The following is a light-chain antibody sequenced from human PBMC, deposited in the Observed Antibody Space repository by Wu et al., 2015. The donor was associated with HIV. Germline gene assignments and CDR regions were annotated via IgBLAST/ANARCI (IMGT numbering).Light chain of an antibody. V-gene: IGKV3-20*01. CDR2: DTS. CDR3: QQYDSSPWT. J-gene: IGKJ1*01. Sequence: EVVLTQSPGTLSLSPGERATLSCRASQIIGSTYLAWYQQKPGQAPRLLIYDTSSRATGIPDRFSGSGSGTDFTLTISRLEPEDFAVYYCQQYDSSPWTLGQGTKVEIK. CDR1: QIIGSTY.